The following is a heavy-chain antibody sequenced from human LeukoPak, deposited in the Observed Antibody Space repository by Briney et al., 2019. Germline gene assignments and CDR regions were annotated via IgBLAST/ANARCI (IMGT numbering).Heavy chain of an antibody. V-gene: IGHV3-48*04. CDR1: GFTFSSYG. D-gene: IGHD3-22*01. CDR3: ARDPPTGYYYDSSGYFDY. J-gene: IGHJ4*02. Sequence: GGSLRLSCAASGFTFSSYGMSWVRQAPGKGLEWVSYISSSGSTIYYADSVKGRFTISRDNAKNSLYLQMNSLRAEDTAVYYCARDPPTGYYYDSSGYFDYWGQGTLVTVSS. CDR2: ISSSGSTI.